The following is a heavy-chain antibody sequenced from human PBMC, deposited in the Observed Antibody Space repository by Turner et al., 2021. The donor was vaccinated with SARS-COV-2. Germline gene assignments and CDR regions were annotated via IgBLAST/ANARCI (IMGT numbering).Heavy chain of an antibody. CDR3: ARDPRAGIDY. D-gene: IGHD3-10*01. CDR1: GGSFIGYH. CDR2: VTNSGST. J-gene: IGHJ4*02. V-gene: IGHV4-34*01. Sequence: QVHLQQWGAGLLKPSGTLSLTCGVDGGSFIGYHWTWVRQPPGKGLQWIGEVTNSGSTNYNPSLRGRLTISVDMSKNHFSLNLISVTAADTAMYYCARDPRAGIDYWGQGTLVTVSS.